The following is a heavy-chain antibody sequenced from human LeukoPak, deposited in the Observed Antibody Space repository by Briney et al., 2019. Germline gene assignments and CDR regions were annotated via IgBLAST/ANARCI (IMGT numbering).Heavy chain of an antibody. D-gene: IGHD3-22*01. CDR2: IRYDGSNK. V-gene: IGHV3-30*02. CDR3: AKGTYYYDSSGTENAFDI. Sequence: GGSLRLSCAASGFSFSSYGMHWVRQAPGKGLEWVAFIRYDGSNKYYADSVKGRFTISRDNSKNTLYLQMNSLRAEDTAVYYCAKGTYYYDSSGTENAFDIWGQGTMVTVSS. J-gene: IGHJ3*02. CDR1: GFSFSSYG.